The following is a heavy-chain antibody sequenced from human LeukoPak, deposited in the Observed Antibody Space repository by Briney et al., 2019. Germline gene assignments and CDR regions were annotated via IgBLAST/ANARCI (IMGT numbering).Heavy chain of an antibody. CDR1: GFTFSSYG. J-gene: IGHJ4*02. Sequence: PGGSLRLSCAASGFTFSSYGMHWVRQAPGKGLEWVAVIWYDGSNKYYADSVKGRFTISRDNSKNTLYLQMNSLRAEDTAVYYCARFRRNYDILTGYLASPNRKKGGYFDYWGQGTLVTVSS. D-gene: IGHD3-9*01. V-gene: IGHV3-33*01. CDR3: ARFRRNYDILTGYLASPNRKKGGYFDY. CDR2: IWYDGSNK.